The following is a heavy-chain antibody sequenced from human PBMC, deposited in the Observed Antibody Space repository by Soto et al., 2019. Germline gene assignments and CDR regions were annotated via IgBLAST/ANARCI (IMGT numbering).Heavy chain of an antibody. CDR3: AETVGNSSGWDA. CDR2: IIGYIGNT. V-gene: IGHV1-18*01. D-gene: IGHD1-1*01. CDR1: DNTFTHYG. Sequence: QVRLVQSGSEVKKLGASVKVSCKSSDNTFTHYGINWVRQAPGQGLEWMGWIIGYIGNTKYAQKFQDRVTMTADTSTRTAVMEVRSRTSDATGVYFCAETVGNSSGWDAWGQGTPVTVSS. J-gene: IGHJ6*02.